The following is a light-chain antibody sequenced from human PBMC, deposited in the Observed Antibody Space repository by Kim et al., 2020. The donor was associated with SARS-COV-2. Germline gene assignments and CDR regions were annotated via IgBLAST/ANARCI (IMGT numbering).Light chain of an antibody. Sequence: SSELTQDPAVSVALGQTVRLTCQGDSLRNYYATWYQQRPGQAPVLVLYGKYNRPSGIPDRFSGSASGNTASLTITGAQAEDEADYYCNSRDSIGDHVVFGGGTQLTFL. CDR2: GKY. J-gene: IGLJ3*02. V-gene: IGLV3-19*01. CDR3: NSRDSIGDHVV. CDR1: SLRNYY.